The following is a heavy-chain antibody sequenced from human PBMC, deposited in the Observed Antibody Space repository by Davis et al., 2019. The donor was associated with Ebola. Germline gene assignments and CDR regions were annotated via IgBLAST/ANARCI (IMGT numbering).Heavy chain of an antibody. Sequence: GESLKISCAASGFTLTDYAMSWVRQAPGKGLEWVGRIKSKTDGGTTDYAAPVKGRFTIPRDDSKNTLYLQMNSLKTEDTAVYYCTTPTLYSSSWYDFDYWGQGTLVTVSS. V-gene: IGHV3-15*01. CDR2: IKSKTDGGTT. J-gene: IGHJ4*02. CDR1: GFTLTDYA. CDR3: TTPTLYSSSWYDFDY. D-gene: IGHD6-13*01.